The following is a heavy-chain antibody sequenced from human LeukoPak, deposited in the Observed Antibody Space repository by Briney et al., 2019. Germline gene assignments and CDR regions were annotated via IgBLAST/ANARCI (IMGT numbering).Heavy chain of an antibody. CDR2: IYYSGTT. CDR1: GGSMSSYY. CDR3: ARGVYIAAAQYGY. Sequence: SETLSLTCTVSGGSMSSYYWSWIRQPPGKGLERIGYIYYSGTTNYNPSLKSRVTISVDTSKNQFSLKLRSVTAADTAVYYCARGVYIAAAQYGYWGQGTLVTVSS. J-gene: IGHJ4*02. V-gene: IGHV4-59*01. D-gene: IGHD6-13*01.